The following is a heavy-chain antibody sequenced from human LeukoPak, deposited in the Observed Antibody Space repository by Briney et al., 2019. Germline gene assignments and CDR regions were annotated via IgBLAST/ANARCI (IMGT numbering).Heavy chain of an antibody. CDR3: AREACSSTSCYAPYFDY. V-gene: IGHV1-69*01. D-gene: IGHD2-2*01. CDR1: GGTFSSYA. CDR2: TIPIFGTA. J-gene: IGHJ4*02. Sequence: ASVKVSCKASGGTFSSYAISWVRQAPGQGLEWMGGTIPIFGTANYAQKFQGRVTITADESTSTAYMELSSLRSEDTAVYYCAREACSSTSCYAPYFDYWGQGTLVTVSS.